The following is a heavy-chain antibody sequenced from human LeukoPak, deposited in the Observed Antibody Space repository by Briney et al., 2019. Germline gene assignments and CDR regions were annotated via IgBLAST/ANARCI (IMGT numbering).Heavy chain of an antibody. CDR2: ISGSGGST. D-gene: IGHD3-9*01. V-gene: IGHV3-23*01. CDR3: AKDRSLLRYFGWLLGHFDY. Sequence: GGTLRLSCAASGFTFSSYGMSWVRQAPGKGLEWVSAISGSGGSTYYADSVKGRFTISRDNSKNTLYLQMNSLRAEDTAVYYCAKDRSLLRYFGWLLGHFDYWGQGTLVTVSS. CDR1: GFTFSSYG. J-gene: IGHJ4*02.